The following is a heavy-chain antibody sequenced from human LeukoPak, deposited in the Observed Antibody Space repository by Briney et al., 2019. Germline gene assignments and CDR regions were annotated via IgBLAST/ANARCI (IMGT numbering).Heavy chain of an antibody. CDR1: GFTFDDYA. V-gene: IGHV3-9*01. D-gene: IGHD3-10*01. Sequence: GGSLRLSCAASGFTFDDYAMHWVRQAPGKGLEWVSGISWNSGSIGYADSVKGRFTISRDNAKNSLYLQMNSLRAEDTALYYCAKDMGGSGLPYSFDYWGQGTLVTVSS. CDR3: AKDMGGSGLPYSFDY. J-gene: IGHJ4*02. CDR2: ISWNSGSI.